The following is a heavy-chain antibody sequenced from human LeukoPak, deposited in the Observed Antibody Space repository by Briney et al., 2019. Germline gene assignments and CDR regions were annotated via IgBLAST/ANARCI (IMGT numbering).Heavy chain of an antibody. CDR3: AYHSGWYSAIFDS. J-gene: IGHJ4*02. D-gene: IGHD6-19*01. CDR2: IRYDGSNK. V-gene: IGHV3-30*02. Sequence: GGSLSLSCATSGFTFSSYGMNWVRQAPGKGLEWVAFIRYDGSNKYYADSVKGRFTISRDNSKNTLYLQMNSLRAEDTAMYYCAYHSGWYSAIFDSWGQGTLVTVSS. CDR1: GFTFSSYG.